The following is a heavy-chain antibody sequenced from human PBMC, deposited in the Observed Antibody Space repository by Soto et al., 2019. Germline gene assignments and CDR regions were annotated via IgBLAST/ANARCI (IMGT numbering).Heavy chain of an antibody. J-gene: IGHJ4*02. Sequence: EVQLLESGGDLVQPGGSLRLSCAASGFTFTNYAMTWVRQAPGKGLEWVSTISGGGSITYYADSLKGQFTISRDNSKNTLYLQINSRRAEDTAVYYCAKTIRGGYSSSWYYFDYWGQGTLVTVSS. CDR1: GFTFTNYA. CDR3: AKTIRGGYSSSWYYFDY. V-gene: IGHV3-23*01. D-gene: IGHD6-13*01. CDR2: ISGGGSIT.